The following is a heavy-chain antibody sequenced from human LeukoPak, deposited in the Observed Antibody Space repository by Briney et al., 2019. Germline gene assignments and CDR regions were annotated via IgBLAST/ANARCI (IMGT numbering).Heavy chain of an antibody. CDR2: IYYSGST. J-gene: IGHJ4*02. CDR1: GGSISSSSYY. V-gene: IGHV4-39*07. Sequence: SETLSLTCTVSGGSISSSSYYWGWIRQPPGKGLEWIANIYYSGSTNYNPSLKSRVTISVDTSKNQFSLKLSSVTAADTAVYYCARTGYSSSWELDYWGQGTLVTVSS. CDR3: ARTGYSSSWELDY. D-gene: IGHD6-13*01.